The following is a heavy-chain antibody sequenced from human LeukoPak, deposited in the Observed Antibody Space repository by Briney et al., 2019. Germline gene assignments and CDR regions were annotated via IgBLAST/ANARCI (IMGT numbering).Heavy chain of an antibody. CDR1: GFTFSSYA. CDR3: AKVYATTRYNWNYVGIDY. CDR2: ISGSGGST. V-gene: IGHV3-23*01. D-gene: IGHD1-7*01. Sequence: GGSLRLYCAASGFTFSSYAMSWVRQAPGKGLEWVSAISGSGGSTYYADSVKGRFTISRDNSKNTLYLQMNSLRAEDTAVYYCAKVYATTRYNWNYVGIDYWGQGTLVTVSS. J-gene: IGHJ4*02.